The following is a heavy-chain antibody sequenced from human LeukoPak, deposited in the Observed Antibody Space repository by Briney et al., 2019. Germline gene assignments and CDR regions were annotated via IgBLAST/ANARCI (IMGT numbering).Heavy chain of an antibody. CDR1: GFTFSSYS. J-gene: IGHJ4*02. CDR2: ISSSSSYI. CDR3: ARHGARGDGYSLIWDFDY. D-gene: IGHD5-24*01. Sequence: PGGSLRLSCAASGFTFSSYSMNWVRQAPGKGLEWVSSISSSSSYIYYADSVKGRFTISRDNAKNSLYLQMNSLRAEDTAVYYCARHGARGDGYSLIWDFDYWGQGTLVTVSS. V-gene: IGHV3-21*01.